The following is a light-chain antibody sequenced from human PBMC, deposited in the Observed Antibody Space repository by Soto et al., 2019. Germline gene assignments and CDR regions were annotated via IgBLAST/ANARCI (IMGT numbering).Light chain of an antibody. Sequence: QPALTQPASGTRVHLQASSITNTRTSRDVGSYNLVSWYQQHPGKAPKLMIYEVSKRPSGVSNRFSGSKSGNTASLTISGLQAEDEADYYCCSYAGSSTLVDYVFGTGTRSPS. J-gene: IGLJ1*01. V-gene: IGLV2-23*02. CDR1: SRDVGSYNL. CDR3: CSYAGSSTLVDYV. CDR2: EVS.